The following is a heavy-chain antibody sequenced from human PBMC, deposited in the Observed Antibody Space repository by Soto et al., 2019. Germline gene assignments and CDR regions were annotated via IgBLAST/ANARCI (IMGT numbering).Heavy chain of an antibody. Sequence: GGSLRLSCAASGFTFTNAWMSWVRQAPGKGLEWVGCIKSKTDGGTTDYAAPVKGRFTISRDDSKNTLYLQMNSLKTEDTAVYYCTTARGTYGAEYFQHWGQGTLVTVSS. V-gene: IGHV3-15*01. CDR3: TTARGTYGAEYFQH. CDR2: IKSKTDGGTT. CDR1: GFTFTNAW. J-gene: IGHJ1*01. D-gene: IGHD4-17*01.